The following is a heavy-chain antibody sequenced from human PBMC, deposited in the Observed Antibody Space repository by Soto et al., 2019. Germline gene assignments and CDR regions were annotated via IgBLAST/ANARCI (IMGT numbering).Heavy chain of an antibody. CDR3: ARESEDLTSNFDY. CDR1: GFTFSSYT. V-gene: IGHV3-21*06. CDR2: ISSTTSYI. J-gene: IGHJ4*02. Sequence: EVQLVESGGGLVKPGGSLRLSCAASGFTFSSYTMNWVRQTPGKGLEWVSSISSTTSYIYYGDSMKGRFTISRDNAKNSLYLEMNSLRAEDTAVYYCARESEDLTSNFDYWGQGTLVTVSS.